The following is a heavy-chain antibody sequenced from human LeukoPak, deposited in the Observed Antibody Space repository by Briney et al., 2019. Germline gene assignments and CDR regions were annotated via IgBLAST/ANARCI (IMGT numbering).Heavy chain of an antibody. CDR1: GFTFSDYA. D-gene: IGHD4-11*01. J-gene: IGHJ4*02. Sequence: GGSPRLSCVASGFTFSDYAMNWVRQAPGKGLEWVSTFKTNSGQVYHAESVRGRFTISRDNSKNTVYLQMSSLRAEDTALYYCARSVPDYTRFDYWGQGALVTVSP. V-gene: IGHV3-23*01. CDR3: ARSVPDYTRFDY. CDR2: FKTNSGQV.